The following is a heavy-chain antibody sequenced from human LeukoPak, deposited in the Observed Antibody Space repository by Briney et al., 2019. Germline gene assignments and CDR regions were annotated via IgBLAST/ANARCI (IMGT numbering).Heavy chain of an antibody. V-gene: IGHV1-18*01. Sequence: ASVKVSCKASGYTFSSFAISWVRQAPGQGLEWMGWISPYNGNTNYAQKLQGRVTMTTDTSTITAYMELRSLRSDVTAVYYCARSGESSGSAAFDIWGQGTMVTVSS. CDR2: ISPYNGNT. CDR3: ARSGESSGSAAFDI. CDR1: GYTFSSFA. J-gene: IGHJ3*02. D-gene: IGHD3-22*01.